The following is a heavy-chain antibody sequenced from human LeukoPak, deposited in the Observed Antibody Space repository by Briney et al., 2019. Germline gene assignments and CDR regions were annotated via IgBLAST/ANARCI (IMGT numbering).Heavy chain of an antibody. CDR1: GGSISSYY. V-gene: IGHV4-4*09. Sequence: SETLSLTCTVSGGSISSYYWSWIRQPPGKGLEWIGFIYTSGSTYYTPSLKGRVTISVDRSKNQVSLTVTSVTAADTAVYYCARGDYGGLGVWGQGTLVTVSS. CDR2: IYTSGST. CDR3: ARGDYGGLGV. D-gene: IGHD4-23*01. J-gene: IGHJ4*02.